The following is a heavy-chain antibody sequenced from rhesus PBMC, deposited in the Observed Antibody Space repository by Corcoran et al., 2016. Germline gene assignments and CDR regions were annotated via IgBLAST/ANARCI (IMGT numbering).Heavy chain of an antibody. CDR3: ARFTGYYPNFDS. Sequence: QVQLQESGPGLLKPSETLSLPCAVPGGSISGYYWHWIRHPPGGGLEWLGYIGGSSVITYYHPSLKSRLTFSTDTSKSQFSLKLSSVTAADTAVYYCARFTGYYPNFDSWGQGVLVTVSS. V-gene: IGHV4-165*02. CDR1: GGSISGYY. CDR2: IGGSSVIT. J-gene: IGHJ4*01. D-gene: IGHD3-3*01.